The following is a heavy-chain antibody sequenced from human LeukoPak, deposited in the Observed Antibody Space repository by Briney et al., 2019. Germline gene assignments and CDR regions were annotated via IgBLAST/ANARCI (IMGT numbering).Heavy chain of an antibody. J-gene: IGHJ4*02. D-gene: IGHD3-10*01. CDR2: IYYSGST. V-gene: IGHV4-59*01. CDR1: RGSLSLYY. Sequence: SESPSLTCPVARGSLSLYYWSWVRRPPGKGLEWLGYIYYSGSTNYNPSLKSRVTISVDTSKNQSSLKLSSVTAADTAVYYCARDRGYYCGSGSYLGDWGQPTLVTVCS. CDR3: ARDRGYYCGSGSYLGD.